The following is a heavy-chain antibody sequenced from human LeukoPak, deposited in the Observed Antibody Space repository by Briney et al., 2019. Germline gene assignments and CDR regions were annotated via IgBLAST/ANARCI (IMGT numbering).Heavy chain of an antibody. CDR2: IYYSGST. Sequence: SETLSLTCTVSGGSISSYYWSWIRQPPGKGLEWIGYIYYSGSTSYNPSLKSRVTISVDTSKNQFSLKLSSVTAADTAVYYCARELRSYFDYWGQGTLVTVSS. CDR3: ARELRSYFDY. CDR1: GGSISSYY. J-gene: IGHJ4*02. V-gene: IGHV4-59*01.